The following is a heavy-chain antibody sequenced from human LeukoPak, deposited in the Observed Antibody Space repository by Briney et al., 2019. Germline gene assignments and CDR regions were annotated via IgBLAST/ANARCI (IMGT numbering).Heavy chain of an antibody. CDR2: IYYSGST. CDR3: ASDSSSWSFDY. J-gene: IGHJ4*02. Sequence: SETLSLTCTVSGGSISSYYWSWIRQPPGKGVEWIGYIYYSGSTNYNPSLKSRVTISVDTSKNQVSLKLSSVTAADTAVYYCASDSSSWSFDYWGQGTLVTVSS. CDR1: GGSISSYY. V-gene: IGHV4-59*01. D-gene: IGHD6-13*01.